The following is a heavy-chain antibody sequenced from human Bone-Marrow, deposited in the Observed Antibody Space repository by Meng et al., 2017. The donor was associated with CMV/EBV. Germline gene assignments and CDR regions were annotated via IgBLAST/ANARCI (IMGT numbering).Heavy chain of an antibody. CDR2: IYSGGST. J-gene: IGHJ3*02. CDR3: GRVRFRSGSYFDDAFDM. CDR1: GFTVSSNY. V-gene: IGHV3-53*01. Sequence: GESLKISCAASGFTVSSNYMSWVRQAPGKGLEWVSVIYSGGSTYYADSVKGRFTISRDNSKNTLYLQMNSLRAEDTAVYYCGRVRFRSGSYFDDAFDMWGPGTMVPVSS. D-gene: IGHD3-3*01.